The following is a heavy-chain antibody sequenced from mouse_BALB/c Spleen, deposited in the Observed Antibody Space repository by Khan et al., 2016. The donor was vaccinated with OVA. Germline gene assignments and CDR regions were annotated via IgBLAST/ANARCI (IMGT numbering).Heavy chain of an antibody. J-gene: IGHJ3*01. D-gene: IGHD1-1*02. V-gene: IGHV1-7*01. CDR1: GYTFTSYW. CDR2: INPSTGYT. Sequence: QVQLKQSGAELAKPGASVKMSCKASGYTFTSYWMHWVKQRPGQGLEWIGYINPSTGYTEYNQKFKDKATLTADKSSSTAYMQLSSLTSEDSAVYYCARGDYAPAWFAYGGQGTLVTVSA. CDR3: ARGDYAPAWFAY.